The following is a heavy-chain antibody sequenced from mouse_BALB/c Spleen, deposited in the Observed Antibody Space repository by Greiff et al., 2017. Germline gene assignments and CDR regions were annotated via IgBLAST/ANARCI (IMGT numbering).Heavy chain of an antibody. CDR2: IRNKANGYTT. CDR1: GFTFTDYY. Sequence: EVMLVESGGGLVQPGGSLRLSCATSGFTFTDYYMSWVRQPPGKALEWLGFIRNKANGYTTEYSASVKGRFTISRDNSQSILYLQMNTLRAEDSATYYCARGYYGYYAMDYWGQGTSVTVSS. J-gene: IGHJ4*01. V-gene: IGHV7-3*02. D-gene: IGHD1-2*01. CDR3: ARGYYGYYAMDY.